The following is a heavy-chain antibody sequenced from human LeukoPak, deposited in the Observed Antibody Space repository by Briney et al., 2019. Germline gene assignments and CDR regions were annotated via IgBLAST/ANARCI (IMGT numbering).Heavy chain of an antibody. CDR3: AKGRDGYNYYFDY. CDR2: IWHDGSEK. Sequence: GGSLRLSCAASGFTFSNYGMHWVRQAPGKGLEWVAVIWHDGSEKYYGDSVKGRFTISRDNSKNTLYLQMNSLRAEDTAVYYCAKGRDGYNYYFDYWGQGTLVTVSS. CDR1: GFTFSNYG. D-gene: IGHD5-24*01. V-gene: IGHV3-33*06. J-gene: IGHJ4*02.